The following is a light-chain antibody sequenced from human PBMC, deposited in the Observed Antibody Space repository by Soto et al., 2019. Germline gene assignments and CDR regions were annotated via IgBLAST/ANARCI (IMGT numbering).Light chain of an antibody. Sequence: EIGLAQSPGTLSLSQGERATLSCRASQSVSSNNLVWYQQKPGQAPRLLIYGASYRAAGIPDRFSGSGSGTDFTLTISRLEPEDFALYYCQQYGSSPWTFGQGTSVDI. CDR1: QSVSSNN. J-gene: IGKJ1*01. CDR2: GAS. CDR3: QQYGSSPWT. V-gene: IGKV3-20*01.